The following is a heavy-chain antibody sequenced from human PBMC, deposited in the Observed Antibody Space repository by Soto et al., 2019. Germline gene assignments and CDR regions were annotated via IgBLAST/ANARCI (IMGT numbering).Heavy chain of an antibody. J-gene: IGHJ6*02. CDR2: ILHDGSAE. V-gene: IGHV3-30*03. CDR3: ARSRDGYSFYFYYGMDV. CDR1: GFIFANYD. D-gene: IGHD4-4*01. Sequence: QMQLVESGGGVVQPGRSLRLSCVGSGFIFANYDMHWVRQAPCKGLEWMALILHDGSAEYYADSVKGRFTISRDNSKSTLYLEMNSLSAEDTGVYYCARSRDGYSFYFYYGMDVWGQGTTVTVSS.